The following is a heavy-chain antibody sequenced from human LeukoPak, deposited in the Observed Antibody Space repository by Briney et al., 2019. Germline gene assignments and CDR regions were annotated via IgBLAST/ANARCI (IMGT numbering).Heavy chain of an antibody. Sequence: PGGSLRLSCVASGITFSTYGMNWVRQAPGQGLEWVSYISSGSSAIYYADSVKGRFTISRDNAKNSLYLQMNSLRAEDTAVYYCARDLDYGSGTYYPWGQGTLVTVSS. CDR3: ARDLDYGSGTYYP. D-gene: IGHD3-10*01. J-gene: IGHJ5*02. CDR2: ISSGSSAI. V-gene: IGHV3-48*04. CDR1: GITFSTYG.